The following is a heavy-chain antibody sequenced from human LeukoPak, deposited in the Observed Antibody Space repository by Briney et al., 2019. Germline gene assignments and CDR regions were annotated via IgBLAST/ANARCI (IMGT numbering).Heavy chain of an antibody. CDR3: ARDHRLYKDYYYYGMDV. Sequence: SEPLSLICTVSGGSISSYYWLWIRQPPGKGLEWIGYIYYSGSTNYNPSLKSRVTISVDTPKKQFSLKLSSVTAADTAVYYCARDHRLYKDYYYYGMDVWGQGTTVTVSS. D-gene: IGHD1-14*01. CDR2: IYYSGST. J-gene: IGHJ6*02. V-gene: IGHV4-59*12. CDR1: GGSISSYY.